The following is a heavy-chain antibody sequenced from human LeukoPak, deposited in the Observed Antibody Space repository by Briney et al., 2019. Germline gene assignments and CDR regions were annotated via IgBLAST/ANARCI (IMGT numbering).Heavy chain of an antibody. CDR1: GFTFSSYS. D-gene: IGHD6-13*01. CDR2: ISSSSSTI. V-gene: IGHV3-48*01. Sequence: GGSLRLSCAASGFTFSSYSMNWVRQAPGKGLEWVSYISSSSSTIYYADSVKGRFTISRDNAKNSLYLQMNSLRAEDTAVYYCARYSSSWYAYYMDVWGKGTTVTVSS. J-gene: IGHJ6*03. CDR3: ARYSSSWYAYYMDV.